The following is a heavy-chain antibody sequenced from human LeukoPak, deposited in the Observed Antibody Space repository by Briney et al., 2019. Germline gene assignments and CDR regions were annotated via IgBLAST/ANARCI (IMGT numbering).Heavy chain of an antibody. Sequence: GGSLRLSCAASGFTFSSYWMSWVRQAPGKGLEWVANIKQDGSEKYYVDSAKGRFTISRDNAKNSLYLQMNSLRAEDTAVYYCARGTRNAMVAAGTGFDYWGQGTLVTVSS. CDR1: GFTFSSYW. J-gene: IGHJ4*02. CDR2: IKQDGSEK. D-gene: IGHD6-13*01. V-gene: IGHV3-7*01. CDR3: ARGTRNAMVAAGTGFDY.